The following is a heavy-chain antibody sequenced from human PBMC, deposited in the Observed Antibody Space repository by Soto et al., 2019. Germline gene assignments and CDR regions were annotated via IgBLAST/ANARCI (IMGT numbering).Heavy chain of an antibody. J-gene: IGHJ4*02. V-gene: IGHV1-69*19. D-gene: IGHD3-10*01. CDR2: ISPMFGAA. Sequence: QVQLVQSGAEIKKPGSSVKVSCQSSEGTFNTYAMNWVRQAPGQGPEWMGDISPMFGAANYAPKFQGRVTITADESTGTSYMQLSSLTSADTALYFCAREVQVHTPAFVYWGQGTLVTVSS. CDR1: EGTFNTYA. CDR3: AREVQVHTPAFVY.